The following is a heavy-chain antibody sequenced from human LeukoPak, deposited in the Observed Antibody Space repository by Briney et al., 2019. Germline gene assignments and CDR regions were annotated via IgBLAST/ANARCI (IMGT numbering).Heavy chain of an antibody. J-gene: IGHJ6*02. Sequence: ASVKVSCKVSGYTLTELSMHWVRQAPGKGLEWMGGFDPEDGETIYAQEFQGRVTMTEDTSTDTAYMELSSLRSEDTAVYYCATEGYCSSTSCSYYYGMDVWGQGTTVTVSS. CDR1: GYTLTELS. V-gene: IGHV1-24*01. CDR2: FDPEDGET. CDR3: ATEGYCSSTSCSYYYGMDV. D-gene: IGHD2-2*01.